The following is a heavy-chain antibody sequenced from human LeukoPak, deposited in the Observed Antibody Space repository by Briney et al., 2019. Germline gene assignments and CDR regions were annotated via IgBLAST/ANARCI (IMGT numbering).Heavy chain of an antibody. D-gene: IGHD3-22*01. CDR1: GYTFTAYY. V-gene: IGHV1-2*02. CDR3: ARDLDYNDNSDYDSFDI. CDR2: VNPKNGAT. Sequence: ASVKVSCKASGYTFTAYYIHWVRQAPGQGLEWMGWVNPKNGATKYTQNFQGRVTMTRDTSINTAYMEVGRLTSDDTAVYYCARDLDYNDNSDYDSFDIWGQGTLVTVSS. J-gene: IGHJ3*02.